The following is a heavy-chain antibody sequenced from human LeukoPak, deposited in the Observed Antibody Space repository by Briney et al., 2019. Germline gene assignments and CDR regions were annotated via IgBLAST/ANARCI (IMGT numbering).Heavy chain of an antibody. D-gene: IGHD3-22*01. Sequence: SETLSLTCTVSGGSISSGGYYWSWIRQHPGKGLEWIGYIYYSGSTYYNPSLKSRVTISVDTSKNQFSLKLSSVTVADTAVYYCARGSSWSYYDSSGYYAFDIWGQGTMVTVSS. J-gene: IGHJ3*02. CDR3: ARGSSWSYYDSSGYYAFDI. V-gene: IGHV4-31*03. CDR1: GGSISSGGYY. CDR2: IYYSGST.